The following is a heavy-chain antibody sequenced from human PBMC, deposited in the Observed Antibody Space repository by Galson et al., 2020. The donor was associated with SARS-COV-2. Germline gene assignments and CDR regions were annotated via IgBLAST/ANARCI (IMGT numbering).Heavy chain of an antibody. Sequence: GESLKTSCTASGFTFINYAMSWVRQAPGKGLEWVSTISASGGTTYYVDSVKGRFTIARDNSKNTLYLQMNSLRAEDTAVYNCAKASTKGPSVFPLAPSSKSTSGGTAALGCLVKDYW. V-gene: IGHV3-23*01. D-gene: IGHD6-25*01. J-gene: IGHJ4*01. CDR2: ISASGGTT. CDR3: AKASTKGPSVFPLAPSSKSTSGGTAALGCLVKDY. CDR1: GFTFINYA.